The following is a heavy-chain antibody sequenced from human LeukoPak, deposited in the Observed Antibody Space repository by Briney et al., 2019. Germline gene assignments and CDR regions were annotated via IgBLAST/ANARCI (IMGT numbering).Heavy chain of an antibody. CDR3: ARDKIAARFFDY. D-gene: IGHD6-6*01. V-gene: IGHV3-11*01. J-gene: IGHJ4*02. CDR1: GFTFSDYY. Sequence: GGSLRLSCAASGFTFSDYYMSWIRQAPGKGLEWVSYISSSGNTIYYADSVKGRFTIPRDNAKNSLYLQMNSLRAEDTAVYYCARDKIAARFFDYWGQGTLVTVSS. CDR2: ISSSGNTI.